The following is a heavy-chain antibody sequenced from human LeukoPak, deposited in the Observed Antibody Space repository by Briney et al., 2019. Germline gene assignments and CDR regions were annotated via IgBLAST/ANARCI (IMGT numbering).Heavy chain of an antibody. Sequence: KTSETLSLTCTVSGRSISSSSYYSGWIRQPQGKVLEWIGSIYYSGSTYYYPSLKSRVTISVDTSKNQFSLKLSSVTAADTAVYYCASSAAAIGYWGQGTLVTVSS. CDR2: IYYSGST. CDR3: ASSAAAIGY. J-gene: IGHJ4*02. D-gene: IGHD2-15*01. V-gene: IGHV4-39*01. CDR1: GRSISSSSYY.